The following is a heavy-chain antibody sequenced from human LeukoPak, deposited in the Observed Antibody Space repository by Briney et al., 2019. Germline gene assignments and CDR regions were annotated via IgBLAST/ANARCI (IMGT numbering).Heavy chain of an antibody. J-gene: IGHJ4*02. CDR3: AREGSSGTDY. CDR1: GGSFSGYY. V-gene: IGHV4-34*01. CDR2: INHSGST. Sequence: SETLSLTCAVYGGSFSGYYWSWLRQPPGKGLEWIGEINHSGSTNYNPSLTSRVTISVDTSKNQFSLKLSSVTAADTAVYCCAREGSSGTDYWGQGTLVTVSS. D-gene: IGHD3-22*01.